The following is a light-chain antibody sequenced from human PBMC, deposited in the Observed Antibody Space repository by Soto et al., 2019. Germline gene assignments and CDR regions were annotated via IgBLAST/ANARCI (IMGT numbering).Light chain of an antibody. Sequence: EIVLTQSPGTLSLSPGERATLSCRASQSVSSSYLAWYQQKPGQATRLLIYGASIRATGIPDRFSGSGSGTDFTLTISSLEPEDFVVYYCQQYGSSPRITFGQGTRLEIK. CDR3: QQYGSSPRIT. CDR2: GAS. CDR1: QSVSSSY. J-gene: IGKJ5*01. V-gene: IGKV3-20*01.